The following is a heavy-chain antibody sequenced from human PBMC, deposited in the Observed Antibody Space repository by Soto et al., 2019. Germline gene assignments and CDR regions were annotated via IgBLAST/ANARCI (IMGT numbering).Heavy chain of an antibody. J-gene: IGHJ4*02. CDR3: ARGPALKYSGHDGPLY. V-gene: IGHV3-23*01. Sequence: GGSLRLSCTASGFTFSRYAMSWVRQAPGKGLEWVSTISDSGSTYYAESVKGRLTISRDNSKHTLYLQMNSLRAADTAVYYCARGPALKYSGHDGPLYWGQGTLVTVSS. D-gene: IGHD5-12*01. CDR2: ISDSGST. CDR1: GFTFSRYA.